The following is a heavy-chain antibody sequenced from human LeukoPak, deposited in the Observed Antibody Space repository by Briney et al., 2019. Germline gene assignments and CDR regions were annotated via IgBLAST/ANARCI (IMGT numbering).Heavy chain of an antibody. CDR3: ARTYYDFWSGQHFDY. J-gene: IGHJ4*02. D-gene: IGHD3-3*01. Sequence: ASVKVSCKASGYTFTSYAMHWVRQAPGQRLEWMGWINAGNGNTKYSQKFQGRVTTTRDTSASTAYMELSSLRSEDTAVYYCARTYYDFWSGQHFDYWGQGTLVTVSS. CDR2: INAGNGNT. V-gene: IGHV1-3*01. CDR1: GYTFTSYA.